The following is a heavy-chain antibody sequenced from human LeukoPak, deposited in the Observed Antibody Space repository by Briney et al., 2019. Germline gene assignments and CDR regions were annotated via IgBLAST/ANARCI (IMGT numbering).Heavy chain of an antibody. CDR2: SDPEDGER. CDR3: VTGFTTMAVDYFDY. J-gene: IGHJ4*02. CDR1: GKTLSDLS. Sequence: ASGKVSCKVSGKTLSDLSIHWLRQPPGKGLEWLGGSDPEDGERIYAQIFQGRVTMTEDTSIDTAYMELSSLRSEDTAVYYCVTGFTTMAVDYFDYWGQGTLVTVSP. V-gene: IGHV1-24*01. D-gene: IGHD5-18*01.